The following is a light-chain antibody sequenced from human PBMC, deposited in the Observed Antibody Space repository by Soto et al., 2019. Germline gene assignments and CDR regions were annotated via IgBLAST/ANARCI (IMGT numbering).Light chain of an antibody. CDR1: QSVSSD. CDR3: QHYKNRPLT. Sequence: EVVMTQSPATLSVSPGERATLSCRASQSVSSDLAWYQHKPGQAPRLLIYGASSRATGIPVRFSGSGSGIECTLTISSLQSEDFAVYYCQHYKNRPLTFGGGTKVEIK. J-gene: IGKJ4*01. V-gene: IGKV3-15*01. CDR2: GAS.